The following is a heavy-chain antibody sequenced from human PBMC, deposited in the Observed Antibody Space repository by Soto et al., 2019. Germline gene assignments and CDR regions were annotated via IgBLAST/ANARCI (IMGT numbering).Heavy chain of an antibody. CDR2: ISSGSSTI. CDR1: GFTFSSYG. Sequence: LRLSCAASGFTFSSYGLNWVRQAPGKGLEWVSYISSGSSTIYYADSVKGRFTVSRDNAKNSLYLQMNSLRDGDTAVYYCARLTGALFDYWGQGTLVTVSS. J-gene: IGHJ4*02. D-gene: IGHD7-27*01. V-gene: IGHV3-48*02. CDR3: ARLTGALFDY.